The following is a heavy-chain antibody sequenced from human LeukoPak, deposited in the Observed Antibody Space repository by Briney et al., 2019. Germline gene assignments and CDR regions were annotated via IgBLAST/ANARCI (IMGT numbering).Heavy chain of an antibody. J-gene: IGHJ4*02. CDR1: GYTFTSYA. Sequence: GASVKVSCKASGYTFTSYALSWVRQAPGQGLEWMGWISAYNGNTNYAQKLRGRVTMTTDTSTSTAYMELRSLRSDDTAVYFCARTLGYCSSTSCHTTFDYWGQGTLVTVSS. CDR2: ISAYNGNT. V-gene: IGHV1-18*04. CDR3: ARTLGYCSSTSCHTTFDY. D-gene: IGHD2-2*01.